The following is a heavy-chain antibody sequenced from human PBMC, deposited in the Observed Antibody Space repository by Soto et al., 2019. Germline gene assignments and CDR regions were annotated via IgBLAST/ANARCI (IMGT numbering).Heavy chain of an antibody. J-gene: IGHJ4*02. D-gene: IGHD2-15*01. CDR3: ERCYFPEYLTHY. CDR1: GGSISSSSYY. CDR2: IYYSGST. V-gene: IGHV4-39*01. Sequence: SETLSLTCTVSGGSISSSSYYWGWIRQPPGKGLEWIGSIYYSGSTYYNPSLKSRVTISVDTSKNQFSLKLSSVTAADTAVYYCERCYFPEYLTHYCVQRTLVTVSS.